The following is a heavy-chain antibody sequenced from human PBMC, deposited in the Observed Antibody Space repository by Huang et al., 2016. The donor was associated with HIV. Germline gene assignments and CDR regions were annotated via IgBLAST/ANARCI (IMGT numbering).Heavy chain of an antibody. D-gene: IGHD7-27*01. Sequence: EVQLVESGGGLVQPGGSLRLSCAASGFTFSGYWMSWVRQAPGKGLEWVSNIRQDESGKYYVDSVKGRFTISRDNAKNSLYLQMNSLRAEDTAVYYCATGLGSFDYWGQGSLVTVSS. V-gene: IGHV3-7*01. CDR2: IRQDESGK. CDR3: ATGLGSFDY. CDR1: GFTFSGYW. J-gene: IGHJ4*02.